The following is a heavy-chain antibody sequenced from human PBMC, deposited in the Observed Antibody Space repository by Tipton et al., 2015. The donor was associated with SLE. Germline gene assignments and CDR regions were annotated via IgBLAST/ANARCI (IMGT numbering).Heavy chain of an antibody. CDR1: GFTFSGYG. CDR3: VGGFYYGSGTFSDFEY. D-gene: IGHD3-10*01. V-gene: IGHV3-33*01. Sequence: RSLRLSCAASGFTFSGYGMHWVRQAPGKGLEWVAVVWYDGSQTYFADSVKGRFTISRDTSKNIMYLQMNSLRVDDAAVYYCVGGFYYGSGTFSDFEYWGQGTLATVSS. CDR2: VWYDGSQT. J-gene: IGHJ4*02.